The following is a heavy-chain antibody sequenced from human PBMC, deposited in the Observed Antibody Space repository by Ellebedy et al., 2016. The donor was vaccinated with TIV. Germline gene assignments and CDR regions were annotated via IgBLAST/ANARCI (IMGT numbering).Heavy chain of an antibody. V-gene: IGHV4-61*08. D-gene: IGHD2-21*01. CDR2: IYYSGST. CDR1: GVSISSGDYY. J-gene: IGHJ4*02. CDR3: ARDRPYGGLDS. Sequence: SETLSLXXTVSGVSISSGDYYWSWIRQPPGKGLEWIGDIYYSGSTNYNPSLKSRVTISGDTSKNQFSLRLASVTAADTAMYFCARDRPYGGLDSWGQGILVAVSS.